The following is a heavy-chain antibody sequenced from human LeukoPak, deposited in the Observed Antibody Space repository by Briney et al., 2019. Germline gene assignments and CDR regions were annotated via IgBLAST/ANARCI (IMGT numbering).Heavy chain of an antibody. D-gene: IGHD3-22*01. CDR1: GFTFSSYA. CDR2: ISYDGSNK. CDR3: ARPRIVVVIRGDAFDI. J-gene: IGHJ3*02. Sequence: PGGSLRLSCAASGFTFSSYAMHWVRQAPGKGLEWVAVISYDGSNKYYADSVKGRFTISRDNSKNTLYLQMNSLRAEDTAVYYCARPRIVVVIRGDAFDIWGQGTMVTVSS. V-gene: IGHV3-30-3*01.